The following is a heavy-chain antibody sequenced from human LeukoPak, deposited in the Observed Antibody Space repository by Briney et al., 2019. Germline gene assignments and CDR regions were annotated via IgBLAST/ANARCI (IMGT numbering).Heavy chain of an antibody. Sequence: ASVKVSCKASGYTFTGYYMHWVRQAPGQGLEWMGWINPNSGGTNYPQKFQGRVTMTRDTSISTAYMELSRLRSDDTAVYYCARATRQLVLVYWGQGTLVTVSS. V-gene: IGHV1-2*02. CDR2: INPNSGGT. CDR3: ARATRQLVLVY. J-gene: IGHJ4*02. CDR1: GYTFTGYY. D-gene: IGHD6-6*01.